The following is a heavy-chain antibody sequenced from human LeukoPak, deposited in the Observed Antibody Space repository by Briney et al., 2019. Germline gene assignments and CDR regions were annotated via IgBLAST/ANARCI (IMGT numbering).Heavy chain of an antibody. CDR2: IYYSGST. D-gene: IGHD3-22*01. V-gene: IGHV4-59*12. Sequence: SEALSLTCTVSGGSISSYYWSWIRQPPGKGLEWIGYIYYSGSTNYNPSLKSRVTISVDTSKNQFSLKLSSVTAADTAVYYCARDGNYYYDSSGYYGEEYYFDYWGQGTLVTVSS. CDR1: GGSISSYY. J-gene: IGHJ4*02. CDR3: ARDGNYYYDSSGYYGEEYYFDY.